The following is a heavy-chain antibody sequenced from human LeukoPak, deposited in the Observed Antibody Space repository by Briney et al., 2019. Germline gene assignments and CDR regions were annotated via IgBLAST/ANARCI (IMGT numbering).Heavy chain of an antibody. J-gene: IGHJ4*02. CDR1: GFSFREYA. CDR3: TKDAIAENSIWDYFEY. CDR2: IVGDSSSL. V-gene: IGHV3-23*01. Sequence: GGSLRLSCAASGFSFREYAMNWVRQAPGKRLEWVAGIVGDSSSLFYDDSVRGRFTVYRDNSNNILYLQMNRLRAEDTGVYYCTKDAIAENSIWDYFEYWGQGDLVIVSS. D-gene: IGHD1-26*01.